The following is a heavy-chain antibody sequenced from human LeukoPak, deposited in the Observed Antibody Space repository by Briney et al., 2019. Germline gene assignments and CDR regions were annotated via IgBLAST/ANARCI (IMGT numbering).Heavy chain of an antibody. CDR1: GGSISSGGYY. J-gene: IGHJ5*02. V-gene: IGHV4-31*03. CDR2: IYYSGST. Sequence: SQTLSLTCTVSGGSISSGGYYWSWFRQHPGKGLAWIGYIYYSGSTYYNPSLKSRVTISVDTSKNQFSLKLSSVTAADTAVYYCARAFKWESNWFDPWGQGTLVTVSS. CDR3: ARAFKWESNWFDP. D-gene: IGHD1-26*01.